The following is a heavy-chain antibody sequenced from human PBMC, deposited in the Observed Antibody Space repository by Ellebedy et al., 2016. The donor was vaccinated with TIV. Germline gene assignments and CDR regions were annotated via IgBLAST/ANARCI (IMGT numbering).Heavy chain of an antibody. J-gene: IGHJ6*02. Sequence: GESLKISCAASGFPFSSYEMNWVRQAPGKGLEWLSYINSGSTIYYADSVKGRFTISRDNAKNALHLQMNSLRAEDTAIYYCARTGPHYYGMDVWGQGTTVTVTS. V-gene: IGHV3-48*03. CDR1: GFPFSSYE. CDR2: INSGSTI. CDR3: ARTGPHYYGMDV. D-gene: IGHD1-1*01.